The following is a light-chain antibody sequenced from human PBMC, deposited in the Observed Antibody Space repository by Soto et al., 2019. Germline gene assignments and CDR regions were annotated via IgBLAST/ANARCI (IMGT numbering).Light chain of an antibody. CDR3: QQYGSSPET. J-gene: IGKJ1*01. Sequence: EILMTQFPATLSVSPGERVTLSCGASQSVSSYLAWYRKKPGQAPRLLIYGASSRATGIPDRFSGSGSGTDLTITISRLQHEDFEVYYCQQYGSSPETFGQGTKVDIK. V-gene: IGKV3-20*01. CDR2: GAS. CDR1: QSVSSY.